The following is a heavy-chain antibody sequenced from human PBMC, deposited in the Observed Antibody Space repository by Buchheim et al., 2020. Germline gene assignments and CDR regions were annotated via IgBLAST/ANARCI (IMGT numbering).Heavy chain of an antibody. D-gene: IGHD2/OR15-2a*01. CDR3: ARDIYGYYAVDV. CDR2: ISSTGRDM. CDR1: GFTFSSYS. V-gene: IGHV3-48*01. J-gene: IGHJ6*02. Sequence: EEQLVESGGGLVQPGGCLRLSCAASGFTFSSYSMNWVRQAPGKGLEWVSYISSTGRDMYYADSVKGRFTVSRDNAEHPLYLPMNGLTAEDTAVYYCARDIYGYYAVDVWGQETT.